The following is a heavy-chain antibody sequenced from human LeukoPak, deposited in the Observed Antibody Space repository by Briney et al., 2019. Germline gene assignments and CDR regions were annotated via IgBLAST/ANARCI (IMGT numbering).Heavy chain of an antibody. CDR2: ISSSSSYI. CDR3: ARDRTVGASNFDY. V-gene: IGHV3-21*01. Sequence: GGSLRLSCAASGFTFSSYSMNWVRQAPGKGLEWVSSISSSSSYIYYADSVKGRFTISRDNAKNSLYLQMNSLRAEDTAVYYCARDRTVGASNFDYWGQGTLVTVSS. CDR1: GFTFSSYS. J-gene: IGHJ4*02. D-gene: IGHD1-26*01.